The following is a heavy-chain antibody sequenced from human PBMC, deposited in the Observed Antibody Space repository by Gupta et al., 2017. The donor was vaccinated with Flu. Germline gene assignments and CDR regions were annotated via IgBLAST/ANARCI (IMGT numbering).Heavy chain of an antibody. D-gene: IGHD6-13*01. CDR3: ARLSSSWYRYFDY. CDR2: IYSGGST. J-gene: IGHJ4*02. V-gene: IGHV3-53*01. Sequence: TVSSNYMSWVRQAPGKGLEWVSVIYSGGSTYYADAVKGRFTISRDNSKNTLYLQMNSLRAEDTAVYYCARLSSSWYRYFDYWGQGTLVTVSS. CDR1: TVSSNY.